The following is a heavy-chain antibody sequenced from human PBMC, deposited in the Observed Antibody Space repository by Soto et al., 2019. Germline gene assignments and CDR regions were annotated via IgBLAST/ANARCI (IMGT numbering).Heavy chain of an antibody. CDR1: GYTFTSYG. V-gene: IGHV1-18*04. CDR2: ISAYNGNT. CDR3: ARAIWGYCSSTSCYEYWFDP. Sequence: GASVKVSCKASGYTFTSYGISWVRQAPGQGLEWMGWISAYNGNTNYAQKLQGRVTMTTDTSTSTAYMELRSLRSDDTAVYYCARAIWGYCSSTSCYEYWFDPWGQGTLVTVSS. D-gene: IGHD2-2*01. J-gene: IGHJ5*02.